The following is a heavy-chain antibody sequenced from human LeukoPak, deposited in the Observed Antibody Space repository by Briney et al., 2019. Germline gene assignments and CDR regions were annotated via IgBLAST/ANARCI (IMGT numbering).Heavy chain of an antibody. D-gene: IGHD2-15*01. CDR1: GGSISSYY. V-gene: IGHV4-59*01. CDR3: AAGYCSGGSCYDYYYYSMDV. Sequence: SETLSLTCTVSGGSISSYYWSWIRQPPGKGLEWIGYIYYSGSTNYNPSLKSRVTISVDTSKNQFSLKLSSVTAADTAVYYCAAGYCSGGSCYDYYYYSMDVWGQGTTVTVSS. J-gene: IGHJ6*02. CDR2: IYYSGST.